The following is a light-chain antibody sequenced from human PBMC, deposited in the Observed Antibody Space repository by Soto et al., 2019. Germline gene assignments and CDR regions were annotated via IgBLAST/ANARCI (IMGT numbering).Light chain of an antibody. V-gene: IGKV3-20*01. CDR1: QSVSSSRY. CDR3: QQYGRPPKT. J-gene: IGKJ1*01. Sequence: EIVLTQSPGTLSLSPGERATLSCRASQSVSSSRYVAWYQQKPGQAPRLPIYDSSIRATGIPDRFSGSGSGTDFTLTISRLEPEDFAVYFCQQYGRPPKTFGLGTKVDIK. CDR2: DSS.